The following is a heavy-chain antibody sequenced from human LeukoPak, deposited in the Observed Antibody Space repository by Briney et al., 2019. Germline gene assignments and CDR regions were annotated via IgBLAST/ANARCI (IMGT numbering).Heavy chain of an antibody. CDR2: ISGSGHTR. D-gene: IGHD3-9*01. Sequence: PGGSLRLSCAASGFTFSSYAMSWVRQAPGKGLEWVSVISGSGHTRDYADSVKGRFTVSRDNSKNTLYLQMSSLRAEDTAVYFCAKEPHILTGYYTDYFDSWGQGTLVTVSS. CDR3: AKEPHILTGYYTDYFDS. CDR1: GFTFSSYA. J-gene: IGHJ4*02. V-gene: IGHV3-23*01.